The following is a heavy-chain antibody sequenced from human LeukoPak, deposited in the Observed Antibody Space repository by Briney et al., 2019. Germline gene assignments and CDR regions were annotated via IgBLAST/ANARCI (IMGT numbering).Heavy chain of an antibody. V-gene: IGHV4-39*01. CDR3: ARATHGLHDYSINNWFDP. CDR2: IYYSGST. D-gene: IGHD4-11*01. J-gene: IGHJ5*02. Sequence: NPSETLPLTCTVSGGSISSSSYYWGWIRQPPGKGLEWIGSIYYSGSTYYNPSLKSRVTISVDTSKNQFSLKLSSVTAADTAVYYCARATHGLHDYSINNWFDPWGQGTLVTVSS. CDR1: GGSISSSSYY.